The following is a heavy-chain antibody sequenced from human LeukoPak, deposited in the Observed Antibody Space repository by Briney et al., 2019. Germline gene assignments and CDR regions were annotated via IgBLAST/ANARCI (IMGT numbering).Heavy chain of an antibody. D-gene: IGHD3-22*01. CDR1: GGSISSSSYY. CDR3: ARHGSVSSGASV. CDR2: IYYSGST. J-gene: IGHJ4*02. Sequence: SETLSLTCTVSGGSISSSSYYWGWIRQPPGKGLEWIGSIYYSGSTYYNPSLKSRVTISVDTSKNQFSLKLSSVTAADTAVYYCARHGSVSSGASVWGQGSLVTVSS. V-gene: IGHV4-39*01.